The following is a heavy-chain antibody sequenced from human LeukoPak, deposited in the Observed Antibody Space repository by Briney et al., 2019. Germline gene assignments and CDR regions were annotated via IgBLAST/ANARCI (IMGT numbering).Heavy chain of an antibody. J-gene: IGHJ4*02. CDR1: GGSISSSSYY. V-gene: IGHV4-39*07. Sequence: SETLSLTCTVSGGSISSSSYYWGWIRQPPGKGLEWIGSIYYSGSTYYNPSLKSRVTISVDTSKNQFSLRLYSMTAADTAVYFCARDFRVCSGGSCYSGPFDYWGQGTLVTVSS. CDR3: ARDFRVCSGGSCYSGPFDY. CDR2: IYYSGST. D-gene: IGHD2-15*01.